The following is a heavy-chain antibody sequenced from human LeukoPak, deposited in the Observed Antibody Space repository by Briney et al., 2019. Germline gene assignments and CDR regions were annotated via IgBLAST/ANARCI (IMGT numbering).Heavy chain of an antibody. D-gene: IGHD1-1*01. J-gene: IGHJ5*02. CDR3: ARHFDGPHPEGNSRLKWFDP. CDR1: GFTVSSNY. V-gene: IGHV3-66*04. CDR2: IYSGGST. Sequence: PGGSLRLSCAASGFTVSSNYMSWVRQAPGKGLEWVSVIYSGGSTYYADSVKGRFTISRDNSKNTLCLQMNSLRAEDTAVYYCARHFDGPHPEGNSRLKWFDPWGQGTLATVSS.